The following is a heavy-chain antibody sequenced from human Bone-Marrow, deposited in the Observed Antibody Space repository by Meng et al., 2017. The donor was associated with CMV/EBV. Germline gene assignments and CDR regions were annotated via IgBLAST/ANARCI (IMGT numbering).Heavy chain of an antibody. D-gene: IGHD3-22*01. V-gene: IGHV1-2*02. J-gene: IGHJ4*02. CDR3: ARVGDYYDSSGYWD. Sequence: ASVKVSCKASGYTFTSYGISWVRQAPGQGLEWMGWINPNSGGTNYAQKFQGRVTMTRDTSISTAYMELSRLRSDDTAVYYCARVGDYYDSSGYWDWGQGTLVTVSS. CDR1: GYTFTSYG. CDR2: INPNSGGT.